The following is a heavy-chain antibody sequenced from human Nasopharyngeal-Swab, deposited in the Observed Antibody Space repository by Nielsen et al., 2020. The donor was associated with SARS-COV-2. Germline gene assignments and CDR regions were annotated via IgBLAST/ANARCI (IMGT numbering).Heavy chain of an antibody. D-gene: IGHD5-18*01. V-gene: IGHV4-59*08. CDR1: GCSISSYY. CDR3: ARQRTARVLDY. Sequence: LSCTVSGCSISSYYWSWIRQPPGKGLEWIGYIYYSGSTNYNPSLKSRVTISVDTSKNQFSLKLSSVTAADTAVYYCARQRTARVLDYWGQGTLVTVSS. CDR2: IYYSGST. J-gene: IGHJ4*02.